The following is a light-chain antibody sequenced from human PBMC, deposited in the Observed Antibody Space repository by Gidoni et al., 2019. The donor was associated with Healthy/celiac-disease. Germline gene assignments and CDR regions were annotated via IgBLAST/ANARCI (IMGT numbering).Light chain of an antibody. J-gene: IGLJ2*01. CDR3: QSADSSGTYVV. CDR2: KDS. Sequence: SYERTQPPSVSVSPGQTARITCAGDALPKQYAYWYQQKPVQAPVLVIYKDSERPSGIPERFSGSSSGTTVTLTISGVQAEDEADYYCQSADSSGTYVVFGGGTKLTVL. V-gene: IGLV3-25*03. CDR1: ALPKQY.